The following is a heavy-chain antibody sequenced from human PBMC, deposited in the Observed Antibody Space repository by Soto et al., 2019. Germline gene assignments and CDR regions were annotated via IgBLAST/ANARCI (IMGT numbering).Heavy chain of an antibody. Sequence: DVHLVESGGGLAQPGGSLRLSCAASGFTFSSYEMNWVRQAPGKGLEWISYITSSGTTIYYADSVKGRFTISRDNAKNSLYLQMNSLRAEDTAVYYCARGNSPVTVYWVQGTLVTVSS. CDR2: ITSSGTTI. J-gene: IGHJ4*02. V-gene: IGHV3-48*03. D-gene: IGHD3-16*02. CDR1: GFTFSSYE. CDR3: ARGNSPVTVY.